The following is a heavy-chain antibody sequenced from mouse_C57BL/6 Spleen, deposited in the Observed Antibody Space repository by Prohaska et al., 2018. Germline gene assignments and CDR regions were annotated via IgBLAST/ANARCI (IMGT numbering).Heavy chain of an antibody. CDR2: IDPSDSYT. Sequence: QVQLQQPGAELVKPGASVKLSCKASGYTFTSYWMQWVKQRPGQGLEWIGKIDPSDSYTNYNQKFKGKATLTVDTSSSTAYMQLSSLTSEDSAVYYCARSFTTVVATEYFDVWGTGTTVTVSS. V-gene: IGHV1-50*01. CDR1: GYTFTSYW. D-gene: IGHD1-1*01. CDR3: ARSFTTVVATEYFDV. J-gene: IGHJ1*03.